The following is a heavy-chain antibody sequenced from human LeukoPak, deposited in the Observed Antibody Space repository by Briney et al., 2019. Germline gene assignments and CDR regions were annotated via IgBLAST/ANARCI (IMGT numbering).Heavy chain of an antibody. V-gene: IGHV1-8*01. J-gene: IGHJ5*02. D-gene: IGHD6-19*01. CDR3: ARGPGYSSGWYWFDP. CDR1: GYTFTSYD. Sequence: ASVKVSCKASGYTFTSYDINWVRQATGQGLEWMGWMNPNSGNTGYAQKFQGRVTMTRNTSISTAYMEPSSLRSEDTAVYYCARGPGYSSGWYWFDPWGQGTLVTVSS. CDR2: MNPNSGNT.